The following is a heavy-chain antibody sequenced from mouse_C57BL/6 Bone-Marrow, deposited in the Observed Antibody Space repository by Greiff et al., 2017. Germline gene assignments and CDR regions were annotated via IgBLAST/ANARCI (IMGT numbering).Heavy chain of an antibody. CDR1: GYTFTDYE. Sequence: LVESGAELVRPGASVTLSCKASGYTFTDYEMHWVKQTPVHGLEWIGAIDPETGGTAYNQKFKGKAILTADKSSSTAYMELRSLTSEDSAVYYCTRLIYDGYWYYFDYWGQGTTLTVSS. V-gene: IGHV1-15*01. D-gene: IGHD2-3*01. J-gene: IGHJ2*01. CDR2: IDPETGGT. CDR3: TRLIYDGYWYYFDY.